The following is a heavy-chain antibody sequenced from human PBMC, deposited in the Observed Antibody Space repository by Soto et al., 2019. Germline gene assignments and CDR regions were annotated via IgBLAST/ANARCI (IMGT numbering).Heavy chain of an antibody. CDR3: VMVDNYVTPTPQDV. D-gene: IGHD3-16*01. CDR2: ISPYTGNT. Sequence: ASVKVSCKASGYIFVNYGTAWVRQAPGQGLEWMGWISPYTGNTHSATQVQGRLTMTTDTSTSTAYMDLGSLTSDDTAVYYCVMVDNYVTPTPQDVSGQATTVTVSS. J-gene: IGHJ6*02. V-gene: IGHV1-18*01. CDR1: GYIFVNYG.